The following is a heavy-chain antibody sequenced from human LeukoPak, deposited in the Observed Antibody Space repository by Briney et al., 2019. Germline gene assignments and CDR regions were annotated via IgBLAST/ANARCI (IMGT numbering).Heavy chain of an antibody. V-gene: IGHV3-23*01. D-gene: IGHD5-18*01. CDR1: GFTLTNHA. CDR3: ARSVRTGWILRN. CDR2: ISGSGNYT. J-gene: IGHJ4*02. Sequence: PWGSLRLSCSASGFTLTNHAMGWVRQAPGKGLEWVSGISGSGNYTYYADSVKGRFTISRDNSKNTVYLQMNSLRVGDTAIYFCARSVRTGWILRNWGQGTLVTVSS.